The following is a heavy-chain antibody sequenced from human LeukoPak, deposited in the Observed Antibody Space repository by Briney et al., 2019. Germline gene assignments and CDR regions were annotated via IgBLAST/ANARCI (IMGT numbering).Heavy chain of an antibody. CDR3: ARKGGGYYYADAFDI. Sequence: RPGGSLRLSCAASGFTFSSYSMNWVRQAPGKGLEWVSSISSSSSYIYYADSVKGRFTISRDNAKNSLYLQMNSLRAEDTAVYYCARKGGGYYYADAFDIWGQGTMVIVSS. V-gene: IGHV3-21*01. CDR2: ISSSSSYI. D-gene: IGHD3-22*01. J-gene: IGHJ3*02. CDR1: GFTFSSYS.